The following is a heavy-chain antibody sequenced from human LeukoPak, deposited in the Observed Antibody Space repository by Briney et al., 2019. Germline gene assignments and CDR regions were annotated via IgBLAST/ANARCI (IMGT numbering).Heavy chain of an antibody. Sequence: GGSLRLSCATSGFTFSNAWMNWVRQAPGKGLEWVANINQDGSEKYYVDSVKGRFTISRDNAKNSLYLQMNSLRAEDTAVYYCARRDYCDYWGQGTLVTVSS. CDR3: ARRDYCDY. V-gene: IGHV3-7*01. CDR1: GFTFSNAW. CDR2: INQDGSEK. J-gene: IGHJ4*02.